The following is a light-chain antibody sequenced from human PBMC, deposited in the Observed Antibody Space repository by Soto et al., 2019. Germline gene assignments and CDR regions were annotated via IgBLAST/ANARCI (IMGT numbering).Light chain of an antibody. V-gene: IGKV3-15*01. Sequence: EMVLTQSPGTLSLSPGERASLSCRASESVSSSYLAWYQQKPGQAPRLLIYGASARATGFPARFSGSGSGTDFTLTISSLQSEDFALYYCQQYNMWRTFGQGTKVDI. J-gene: IGKJ1*01. CDR1: ESVSSSY. CDR3: QQYNMWRT. CDR2: GAS.